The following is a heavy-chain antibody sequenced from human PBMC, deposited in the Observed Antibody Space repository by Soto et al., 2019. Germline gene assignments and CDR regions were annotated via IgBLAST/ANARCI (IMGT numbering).Heavy chain of an antibody. CDR3: ARDMSCSGGSCPLNWFDP. Sequence: QVQLVQSGAEVKKPGSSVKVSCKASGGTFSSYAISWVRQAPGHGLEWMGGIIPIFGTANYAQKFQGRVTITADESTSTAYMELSSLRSEDTAVYYCARDMSCSGGSCPLNWFDPWGQGTLVTVSS. J-gene: IGHJ5*02. CDR2: IIPIFGTA. CDR1: GGTFSSYA. D-gene: IGHD2-15*01. V-gene: IGHV1-69*01.